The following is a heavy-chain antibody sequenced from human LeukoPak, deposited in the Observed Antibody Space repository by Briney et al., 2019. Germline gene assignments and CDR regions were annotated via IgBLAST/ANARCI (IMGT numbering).Heavy chain of an antibody. Sequence: SETLSLTCTVSGGSISNYYWSWIRQPAGKGLEWIGRIYTGGSTNYNPSLESRVTMSLDTSKNQFSLKLNSVTAADTAVYFCAGGILTALNWFDRWGQGTLVTVSS. J-gene: IGHJ5*02. D-gene: IGHD7-27*01. CDR2: IYTGGST. CDR3: AGGILTALNWFDR. V-gene: IGHV4-4*07. CDR1: GGSISNYY.